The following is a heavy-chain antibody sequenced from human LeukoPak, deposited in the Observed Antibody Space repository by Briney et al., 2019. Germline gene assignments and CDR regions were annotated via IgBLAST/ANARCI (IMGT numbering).Heavy chain of an antibody. CDR3: SSIPMFRGAPGYFDF. CDR1: GGSISTYY. J-gene: IGHJ4*02. V-gene: IGHV4-4*07. CDR2: IQSSGST. Sequence: SETLSLTCTVSGGSISTYYWNWIRQPAEKGLEWIGRIQSSGSTNYNPSLKSRVTMSVDTSKNQFSLKLISVTAADTAVYYCSSIPMFRGAPGYFDFWGQGTLVTVSS. D-gene: IGHD3-10*01.